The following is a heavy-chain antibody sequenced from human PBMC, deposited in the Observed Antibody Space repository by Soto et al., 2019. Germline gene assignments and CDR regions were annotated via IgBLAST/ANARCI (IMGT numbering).Heavy chain of an antibody. V-gene: IGHV3-23*01. D-gene: IGHD6-19*01. CDR2: LSGSGTST. CDR3: AKATTNGGWFNPFDS. Sequence: GGSLRLSCAASGFTFINFAMNWVRQAPGKGLEWVSCLSGSGTSTYYADSVKGRFIISRDNSKNTVFLQMNSLRAEDTAVYFCAKATTNGGWFNPFDSWGKGSLVTVSS. CDR1: GFTFINFA. J-gene: IGHJ4*02.